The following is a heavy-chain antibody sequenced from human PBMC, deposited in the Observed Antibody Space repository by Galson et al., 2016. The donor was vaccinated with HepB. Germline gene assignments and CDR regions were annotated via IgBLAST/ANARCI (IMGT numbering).Heavy chain of an antibody. Sequence: SLRLSCAVSDFTFSDYYMSWIRQAPGKGLEWVSYISGSSSYTSYADSVKGRFTISRDNAKNSLYLQMNSLRAEDTAVYYGAREEVTTGYFDYWGRGTLVTVSS. CDR1: DFTFSDYY. D-gene: IGHD4-17*01. CDR2: ISGSSSYT. V-gene: IGHV3-11*06. CDR3: AREEVTTGYFDY. J-gene: IGHJ4*02.